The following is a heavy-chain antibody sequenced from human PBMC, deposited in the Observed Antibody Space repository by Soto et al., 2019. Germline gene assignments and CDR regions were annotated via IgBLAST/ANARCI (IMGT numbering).Heavy chain of an antibody. Sequence: GGSLRLSCAASGFTFSDYYMSWIRQAPGKGLEWVSYISSSGSTIYYADSVKGRFTISRDNAKNSLYLQMNSLRAEDTAVYYCARWARGQYYDFWSGYNNQDYYYGMDVWGQGTTVTVSS. D-gene: IGHD3-3*01. CDR1: GFTFSDYY. CDR2: ISSSGSTI. CDR3: ARWARGQYYDFWSGYNNQDYYYGMDV. J-gene: IGHJ6*02. V-gene: IGHV3-11*01.